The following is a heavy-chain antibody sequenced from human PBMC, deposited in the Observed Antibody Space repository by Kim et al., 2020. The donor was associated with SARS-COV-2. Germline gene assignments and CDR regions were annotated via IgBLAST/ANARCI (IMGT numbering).Heavy chain of an antibody. CDR3: VSGRDGYPSWDAFDI. V-gene: IGHV4-59*13. D-gene: IGHD5-12*01. Sequence: SETLSLTCTISGGSISSYYWSWIRQFPGKGLEWIGYIHNGGSINYNPSLKSRITMSVETSKNELSLKLSSVTAADTAVYFCVSGRDGYPSWDAFDIWGQG. J-gene: IGHJ3*02. CDR2: IHNGGSI. CDR1: GGSISSYY.